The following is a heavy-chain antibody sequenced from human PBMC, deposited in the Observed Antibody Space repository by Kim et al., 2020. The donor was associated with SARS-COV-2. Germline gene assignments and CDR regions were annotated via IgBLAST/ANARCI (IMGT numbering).Heavy chain of an antibody. CDR1: GFTFTDAW. J-gene: IGHJ5*01. Sequence: GGSLRLSCAASGFTFTDAWMSWVRQAPGKGLEWVGRIKSKTDGGTIDYAAPVRGRFTVSRDDSKSTLYLQMNSLKIEDTAVYYCTTQGAVVTPRIIYSWG. D-gene: IGHD2-21*02. CDR3: TTQGAVVTPRIIYS. V-gene: IGHV3-15*01. CDR2: IKSKTDGGTI.